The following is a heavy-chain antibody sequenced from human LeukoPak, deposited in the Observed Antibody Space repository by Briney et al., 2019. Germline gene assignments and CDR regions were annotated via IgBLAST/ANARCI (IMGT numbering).Heavy chain of an antibody. J-gene: IGHJ3*02. D-gene: IGHD3-22*01. CDR3: ARDPLYDSSGSRADI. Sequence: GGSLRLSCAASGFTFSSYSMNWVRQAPGKGLEWVSSISSSSSYTYYADSVKGRFTISRDNAKNSLYLQMNSLRAEDTAVYYCARDPLYDSSGSRADIWGQGTMVTVSS. V-gene: IGHV3-21*01. CDR2: ISSSSSYT. CDR1: GFTFSSYS.